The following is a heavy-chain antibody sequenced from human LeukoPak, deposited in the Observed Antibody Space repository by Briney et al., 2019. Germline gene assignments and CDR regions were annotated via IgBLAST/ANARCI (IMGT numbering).Heavy chain of an antibody. D-gene: IGHD1-26*01. CDR1: GFTFDDYA. J-gene: IGHJ4*02. Sequence: GGSLRLSCAASGFTFDDYAMHWVRQAPGKGLEWVSLISWDGGSTYYADSVKGRFTISRDNSKNSLYLQMNSLRAEDTALYYCAKDKINAGDGGSYPDYYFDYWGQGTLVTVSS. V-gene: IGHV3-43D*03. CDR2: ISWDGGST. CDR3: AKDKINAGDGGSYPDYYFDY.